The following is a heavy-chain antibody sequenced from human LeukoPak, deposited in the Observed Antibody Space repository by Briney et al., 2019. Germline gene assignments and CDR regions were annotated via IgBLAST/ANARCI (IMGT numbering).Heavy chain of an antibody. D-gene: IGHD3-22*01. CDR1: GFTFSSHA. CDR2: ISGGGGST. V-gene: IGHV3-23*01. CDR3: AKEDYYDSSGYYF. J-gene: IGHJ4*02. Sequence: GGSLRLSCAASGFTFSSHAMSWVRQAPGKGLEWVSGISGGGGSTYYADSVKGRFTISRDNSKNTLYLQMNSLRAEDTAVYYCAKEDYYDSSGYYFWGQGTLVTVSS.